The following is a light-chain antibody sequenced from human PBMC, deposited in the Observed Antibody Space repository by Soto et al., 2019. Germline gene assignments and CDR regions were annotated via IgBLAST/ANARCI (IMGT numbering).Light chain of an antibody. CDR2: DAS. CDR3: QQSYTSPAFT. CDR1: QDISNY. J-gene: IGKJ3*01. Sequence: DIRMTQSPSSLSASVGDRVTITCQASQDISNYLNWYQQTPGKAPKLLIYDASNLETGVPSRFSGSGSGTTFSFTISSLQLEDFAAYYCQQSYTSPAFTFGPGTRVNAK. V-gene: IGKV1-33*01.